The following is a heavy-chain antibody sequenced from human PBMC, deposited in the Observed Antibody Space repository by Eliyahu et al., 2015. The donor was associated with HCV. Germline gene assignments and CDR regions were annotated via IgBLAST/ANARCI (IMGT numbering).Heavy chain of an antibody. Sequence: QVQLVQSGAEVKKPGASVXVSCXASXXTFTSYGIXWVRQAPGQGLEWMGWISAYNGNTNYAQKLQGRVTMTTDTSTSTAYMELRSLRSDDTAVYYCARQSIAARTLTNYYYYGMDVWGQGTTVTVSS. J-gene: IGHJ6*02. CDR1: XXTFTSYG. V-gene: IGHV1-18*01. CDR2: ISAYNGNT. CDR3: ARQSIAARTLTNYYYYGMDV. D-gene: IGHD6-6*01.